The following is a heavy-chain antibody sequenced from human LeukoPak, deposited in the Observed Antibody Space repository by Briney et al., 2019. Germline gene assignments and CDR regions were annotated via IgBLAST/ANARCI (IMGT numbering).Heavy chain of an antibody. CDR1: GFTFSSYG. D-gene: IGHD5-24*01. Sequence: GRSLRLSCAASGFTFSSYGMHWVRQAPGKGLEWVAVISYDGSNKYYADSVKGRFTISRDNSKNTLYLQMNSLRAEDTAVYYCAKGSLQHEAFDIWGHGTMVTVSS. V-gene: IGHV3-30*18. CDR2: ISYDGSNK. CDR3: AKGSLQHEAFDI. J-gene: IGHJ3*02.